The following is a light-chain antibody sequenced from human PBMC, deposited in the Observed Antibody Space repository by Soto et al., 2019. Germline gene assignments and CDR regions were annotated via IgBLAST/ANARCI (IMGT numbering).Light chain of an antibody. CDR2: GAS. Sequence: EIVLTQSPGTLSLSPGERATLSCRASQSDNSNYVTWYQQKPGQAPRLLIYGASSRATGIPDRFSGSGSGTDFTLTISRLEPEDFAVYYCQQYGSSFRYTFGQGTKLEIK. V-gene: IGKV3-20*01. J-gene: IGKJ2*01. CDR1: QSDNSNY. CDR3: QQYGSSFRYT.